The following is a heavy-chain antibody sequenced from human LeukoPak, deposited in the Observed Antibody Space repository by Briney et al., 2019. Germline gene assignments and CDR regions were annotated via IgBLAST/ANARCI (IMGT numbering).Heavy chain of an antibody. Sequence: ASVKVSCKASGYTFTSYGISWVRQAPGQGLEWMGWISAYNGNTNYAQKLQGRVTMTTDTSTSTAYMELRSLRSDDTAVYYCARDAGYCSSTSCYSPLDYWGQGTLVTVSS. J-gene: IGHJ4*02. CDR3: ARDAGYCSSTSCYSPLDY. CDR2: ISAYNGNT. CDR1: GYTFTSYG. D-gene: IGHD2-2*01. V-gene: IGHV1-18*01.